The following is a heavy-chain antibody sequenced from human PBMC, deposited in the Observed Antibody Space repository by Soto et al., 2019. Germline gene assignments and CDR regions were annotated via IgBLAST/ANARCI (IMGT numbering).Heavy chain of an antibody. D-gene: IGHD2-2*02. CDR3: ARGGIVVVPAAIGLRWFDP. CDR2: IIPIFGTA. V-gene: IGHV1-69*01. J-gene: IGHJ5*02. Sequence: QVQLVQSGAEVKKPGSSVKVSCKASGGTFSSYAISWVRQAPGQGLEWMGGIIPIFGTANYAQKFQGRVKITADESTSRAYMELSSMRSEDTGVYSCARGGIVVVPAAIGLRWFDPWGQGTLVTVSS. CDR1: GGTFSSYA.